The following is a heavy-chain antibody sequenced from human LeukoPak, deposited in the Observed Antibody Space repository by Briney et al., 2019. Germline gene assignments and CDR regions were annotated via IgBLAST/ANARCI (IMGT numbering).Heavy chain of an antibody. CDR2: ISYDGGNK. CDR3: AREYTSRFDY. J-gene: IGHJ4*02. D-gene: IGHD2-2*01. CDR1: GFTFSSYA. V-gene: IGHV3-30-3*01. Sequence: GGSLRLSCAASGFTFSSYAMHWVRQAPGKGLEWVAVISYDGGNKYYADSVKGRFTISRDNSKNTLYLQMNSLRAEGTAVYYCAREYTSRFDYWGQGTLVTVSS.